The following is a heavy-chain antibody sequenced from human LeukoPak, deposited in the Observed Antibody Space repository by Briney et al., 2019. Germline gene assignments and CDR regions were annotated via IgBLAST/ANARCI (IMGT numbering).Heavy chain of an antibody. CDR1: GYSFTSYW. CDR2: IYPGDSDT. J-gene: IGHJ5*02. V-gene: IGHV5-51*01. Sequence: GDSLKISWKGSGYSFTSYWIGWVRQMPGKGLEWIGIIYPGDSDTRYSPSFQGQVTISADKSISTAYLQWSSLKASDTAMYYCARLEVLMAQNWFDPWGQGTLVTVSS. D-gene: IGHD2-8*01. CDR3: ARLEVLMAQNWFDP.